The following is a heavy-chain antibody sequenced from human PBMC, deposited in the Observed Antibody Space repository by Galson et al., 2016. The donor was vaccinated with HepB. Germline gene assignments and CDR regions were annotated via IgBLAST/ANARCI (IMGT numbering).Heavy chain of an antibody. CDR1: GFTFSNYA. CDR2: ISGIGSTT. Sequence: SLRLSCAASGFTFSNYAMSWVRQAPGKGLEWVSAISGIGSTTYYADSVKGRFTISRDNSKNTLYLQMNSLRAEDTAVYYCAKVLGPFGESPEWGQGTLVTVSS. V-gene: IGHV3-23*01. D-gene: IGHD3-10*01. J-gene: IGHJ1*01. CDR3: AKVLGPFGESPE.